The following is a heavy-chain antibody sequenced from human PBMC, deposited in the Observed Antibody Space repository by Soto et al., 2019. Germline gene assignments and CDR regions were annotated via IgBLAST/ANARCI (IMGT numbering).Heavy chain of an antibody. J-gene: IGHJ6*03. Sequence: QVQLVQSGAEVKKPGASVKVSCKASGYTFTSYDINWVRQATGQGPEWMGWMNPNSGNTGYAQKFQGRVTMTRNTSISTAYMELSSLRSEDTAVYYCARGRSYYGSGSYRLYYYYYMDVWGKGTTVTVSS. CDR2: MNPNSGNT. V-gene: IGHV1-8*01. CDR3: ARGRSYYGSGSYRLYYYYYMDV. D-gene: IGHD3-10*01. CDR1: GYTFTSYD.